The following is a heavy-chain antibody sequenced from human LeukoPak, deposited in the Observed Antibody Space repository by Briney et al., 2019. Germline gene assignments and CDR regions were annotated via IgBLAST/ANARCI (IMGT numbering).Heavy chain of an antibody. D-gene: IGHD3-3*01. CDR2: INPSGGST. CDR1: GYTFTSYY. CDR3: ATPRITIFGVVEYYFDY. J-gene: IGHJ4*02. V-gene: IGHV1-46*01. Sequence: GASVKVSCKASGYTFTSYYMHWVRQAPGQGLEWMGIINPSGGSTGYAQKFQGRVTMTEDTSTDTAYMELSSLRSEDTAVYYCATPRITIFGVVEYYFDYWGQGTLVTVSS.